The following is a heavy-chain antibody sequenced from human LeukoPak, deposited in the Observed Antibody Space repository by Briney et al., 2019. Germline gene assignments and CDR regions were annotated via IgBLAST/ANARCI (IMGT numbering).Heavy chain of an antibody. J-gene: IGHJ4*02. CDR2: IYYSGST. V-gene: IGHV4-39*01. D-gene: IGHD6-13*01. CDR1: GGSISSSSYY. Sequence: SETLSLTCTVSGGSISSSSYYWGWIRQPPGKGLEWIGSIYYSGSTYYNLSLKSRVTISVDTSKNQFSLKLSSVTAADTAVYYCASLCIAAPTSYWGQGTLVTVSS. CDR3: ASLCIAAPTSY.